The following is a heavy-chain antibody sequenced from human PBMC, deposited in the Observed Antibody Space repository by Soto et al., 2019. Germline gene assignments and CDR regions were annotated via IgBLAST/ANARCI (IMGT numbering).Heavy chain of an antibody. D-gene: IGHD3-10*01. CDR1: GFSFSGYA. CDR3: TRDGGFDY. CDR2: ISYDGSKK. J-gene: IGHJ4*02. V-gene: IGHV3-30-3*01. Sequence: QVQLVESGGGVVQPGRSLRLSCAASGFSFSGYAMHWVRQAPGKGLEWVSGISYDGSKKYYADSVRGRFTVSRDNSKNTVYLQMNSLTTEDTAVYYCTRDGGFDYWGQGTLATVSS.